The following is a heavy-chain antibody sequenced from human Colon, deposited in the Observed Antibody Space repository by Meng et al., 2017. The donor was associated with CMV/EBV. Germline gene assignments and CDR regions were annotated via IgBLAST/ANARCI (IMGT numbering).Heavy chain of an antibody. CDR2: IKTDGSDR. V-gene: IGHV3-74*01. CDR3: VRDYYGSL. Sequence: LRRSCAASGFTFSSSWMHWVRQVPGKGLVWVSRIKTDGSDRDYADSVQGRFTISRDNAKNTLYLQMNSLRAEDTAVYYCVRDYYGSLWGQGTLVTVSS. D-gene: IGHD3-10*01. J-gene: IGHJ4*02. CDR1: GFTFSSSW.